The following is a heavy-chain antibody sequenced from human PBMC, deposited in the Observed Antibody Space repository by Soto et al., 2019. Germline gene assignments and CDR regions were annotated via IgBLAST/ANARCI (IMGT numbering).Heavy chain of an antibody. CDR2: IWYDGSNK. CDR1: GFTFSDYY. CDR3: ARGPAAFDV. Sequence: GGSLRLSCAASGFTFSDYYMSWIRQAPGKGLEWVALIWYDGSNKYYADSVKGRFTISRDNAKNSLQLQMNSLTAEETAVYYCARGPAAFDVWGQGTMVTVSS. V-gene: IGHV3-33*08. J-gene: IGHJ3*01.